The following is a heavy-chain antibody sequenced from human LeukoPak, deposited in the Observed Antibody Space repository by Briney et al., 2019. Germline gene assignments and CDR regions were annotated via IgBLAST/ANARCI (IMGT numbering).Heavy chain of an antibody. CDR2: IFYSGST. V-gene: IGHV4-59*01. J-gene: IGHJ3*02. D-gene: IGHD2-21*02. Sequence: SETLSLTCTVSGGSISSYSWSWIRQPPGKGLEWIGYIFYSGSTNYNPSLKSRVTISVDTSKNQFSLKLSSVTAADTAVFYCARLCGGDCYSPSDAFDILGQGTVVTVSS. CDR3: ARLCGGDCYSPSDAFDI. CDR1: GGSISSYS.